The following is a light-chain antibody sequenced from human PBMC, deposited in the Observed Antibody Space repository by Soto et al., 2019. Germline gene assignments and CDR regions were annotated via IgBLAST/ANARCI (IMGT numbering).Light chain of an antibody. Sequence: DHHMTQSASPLSAYVKDIVTITCRASQSISSWLAWYQQKPGKAPKLMIYDASNLESGVPSRFSGSRSGTECNLTIRCLQPDDVATYYCQQYNSYPITLAQGTRLEIK. CDR3: QQYNSYPIT. V-gene: IGKV1-5*01. CDR1: QSISSW. CDR2: DAS. J-gene: IGKJ5*01.